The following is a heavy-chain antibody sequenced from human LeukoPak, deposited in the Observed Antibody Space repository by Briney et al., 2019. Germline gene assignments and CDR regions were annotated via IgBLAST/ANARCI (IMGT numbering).Heavy chain of an antibody. CDR2: ISYDGSKK. CDR1: GFTFSTYA. D-gene: IGHD3-22*01. Sequence: PGGSLRLSCVASGFTFSTYAMHWVRQAPGKGLEWVTVISYDGSKKYYADSVKGRFTIARDNSKDTLYLQVDSLRPEDTAVYYCAKPYDSSLYTNLDYWGQGTLVIVSS. V-gene: IGHV3-30-3*02. CDR3: AKPYDSSLYTNLDY. J-gene: IGHJ4*02.